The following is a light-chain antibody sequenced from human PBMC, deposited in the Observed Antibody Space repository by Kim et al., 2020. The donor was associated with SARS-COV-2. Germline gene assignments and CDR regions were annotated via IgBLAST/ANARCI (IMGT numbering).Light chain of an antibody. Sequence: ALGQTVRITCQGDGLSTYYASWYQQKPGRAPILVIYGKNNRPSGIPDRFSASTSGNTGSLTITGAQAEDEADYYCNSRDSSGNHLVFGGGTQLTVL. CDR3: NSRDSSGNHLV. CDR1: GLSTYY. V-gene: IGLV3-19*01. J-gene: IGLJ3*02. CDR2: GKN.